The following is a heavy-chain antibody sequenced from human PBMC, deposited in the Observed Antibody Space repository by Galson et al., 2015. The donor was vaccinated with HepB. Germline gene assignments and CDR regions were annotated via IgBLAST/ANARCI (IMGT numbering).Heavy chain of an antibody. CDR1: GFTFSSYA. Sequence: SLRLSCAASGFTFSSYAMHWVRQAPGKGLEYVSAISSNGGSTYYANSVKGRFTISRDNSKNTLYLQMGSLRAEDMAVYYCARDQRYSYGYARYNWFDPWGQGTLVTVSS. D-gene: IGHD5-18*01. J-gene: IGHJ5*02. CDR3: ARDQRYSYGYARYNWFDP. CDR2: ISSNGGST. V-gene: IGHV3-64*01.